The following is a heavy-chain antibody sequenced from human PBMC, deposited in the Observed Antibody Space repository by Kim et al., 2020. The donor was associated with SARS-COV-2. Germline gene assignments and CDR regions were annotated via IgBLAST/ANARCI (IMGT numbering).Heavy chain of an antibody. CDR1: GFTFSSYA. CDR3: AKEPYARITMVRGGPFDP. CDR2: ISGSGGST. Sequence: GGSLRLSCAASGFTFSSYAMSWVRQAPGKGLEWVSAISGSGGSTYYADSVKGRFTISRDNSKNTLYLQMNSLRAEDTAVYYCAKEPYARITMVRGGPFDPWGQGTLVTVSS. V-gene: IGHV3-23*01. J-gene: IGHJ5*02. D-gene: IGHD3-10*01.